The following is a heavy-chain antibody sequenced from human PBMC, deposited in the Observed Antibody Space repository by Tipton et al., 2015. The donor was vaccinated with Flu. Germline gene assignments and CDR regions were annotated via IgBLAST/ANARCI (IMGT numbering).Heavy chain of an antibody. Sequence: TLSLSCSVSVGSISSGSYYWTWIRQPPGKGLEWIGHIYYTGSTSYSPSLKSRVAISRDKSMNQFSLRLTSVTAADTAVYYCARRKTVTTRLTYFDYWGQGPLVTVSS. CDR3: ARRKTVTTRLTYFDY. CDR1: VGSISSGSYY. J-gene: IGHJ4*02. V-gene: IGHV4-30-4*08. D-gene: IGHD4-17*01. CDR2: IYYTGST.